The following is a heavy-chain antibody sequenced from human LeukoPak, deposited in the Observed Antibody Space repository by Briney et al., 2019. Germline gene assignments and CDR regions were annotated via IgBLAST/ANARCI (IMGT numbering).Heavy chain of an antibody. Sequence: PSETLSLTCTVSGGSISSGDYYWNWIRQPPGKGLEWIGYIYYSGSTYYNPSLKSRVTISVDTSKNHFSLKLSSVTAADTAVYYCARESGYSYGLDYWGQGTLVTVCS. V-gene: IGHV4-30-4*01. CDR2: IYYSGST. CDR3: ARESGYSYGLDY. D-gene: IGHD5-18*01. J-gene: IGHJ4*02. CDR1: GGSISSGDYY.